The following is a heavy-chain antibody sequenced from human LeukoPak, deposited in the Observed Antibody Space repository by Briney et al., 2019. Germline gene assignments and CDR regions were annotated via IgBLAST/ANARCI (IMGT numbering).Heavy chain of an antibody. CDR1: LFILSRYI. CDR2: ISRCSSAM. Sequence: PVGSLRLSRAASLFILSRYIMSWVGQAGGRGLEWVSYISRCSSAMYYADSLKGRFTIPRENARHSLYVPMNNLRDYDTAVYYCSRGSGNSLDYWGQGALVTVSS. CDR3: SRGSGNSLDY. V-gene: IGHV3-48*02. D-gene: IGHD3-10*01. J-gene: IGHJ4*02.